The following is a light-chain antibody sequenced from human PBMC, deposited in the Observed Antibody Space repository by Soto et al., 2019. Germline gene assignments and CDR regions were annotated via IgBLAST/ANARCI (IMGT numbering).Light chain of an antibody. V-gene: IGKV3-15*01. CDR1: QTISTN. CDR2: SAS. CDR3: QQYNKWPNT. J-gene: IGKJ2*01. Sequence: EVVMTQSPVTLSVSPGESAALSCRASQTISTNLAWYQQKPGQAPRLLIYSASSRATGLPARFTGSGSGTEFTLTISSLESEDLGVYYCQQYNKWPNTFGQGTMLEMK.